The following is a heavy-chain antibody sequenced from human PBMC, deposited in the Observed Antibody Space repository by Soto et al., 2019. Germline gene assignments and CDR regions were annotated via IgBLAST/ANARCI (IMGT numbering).Heavy chain of an antibody. D-gene: IGHD2-2*01. CDR1: GGTFSRYS. V-gene: IGHV1-69*08. Sequence: QVQLVQSGAEVKKPGSSVKVSCKASGGTFSRYSFTWVRQAPGHGLEWMGRIMPVFGIASYAQKFQGRVTITADESTSTAFMELSSLRFEDTALYYCAREDRDRETGLVPAAIDGMDVWGQGTTVTVSS. CDR3: AREDRDRETGLVPAAIDGMDV. CDR2: IMPVFGIA. J-gene: IGHJ6*02.